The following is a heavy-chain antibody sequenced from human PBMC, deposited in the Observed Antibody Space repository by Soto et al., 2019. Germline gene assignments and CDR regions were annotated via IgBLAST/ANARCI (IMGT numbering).Heavy chain of an antibody. J-gene: IGHJ6*02. CDR2: ISSRGGTI. Sequence: DVQLVEYGGGLVQPGGSLRLSCVASGFIFSNYEMNWDRQAPGRGLECVSYISSRGGTIYHADSVEGRFTISRDNAKNCMYLQMNSLRAEDTAIYYCARAIGGSYLYGLDVWGQGTTVTVSS. D-gene: IGHD1-26*01. V-gene: IGHV3-48*03. CDR1: GFIFSNYE. CDR3: ARAIGGSYLYGLDV.